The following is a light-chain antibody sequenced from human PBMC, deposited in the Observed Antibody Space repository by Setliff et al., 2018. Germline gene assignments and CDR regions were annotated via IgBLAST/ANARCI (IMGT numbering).Light chain of an antibody. CDR3: SSYAGSNTPDV. V-gene: IGLV2-8*01. Sequence: QSVLTQPPSASGSPGQSVTISYTGTSSDVGGYNYVSWDQQHPGKAPKLMIYEVSKRPSGVPDRFSGSKSGNTASLTVSGLQAEDEADYYCSSYAGSNTPDVFGTGTKGTVL. J-gene: IGLJ1*01. CDR2: EVS. CDR1: SSDVGGYNY.